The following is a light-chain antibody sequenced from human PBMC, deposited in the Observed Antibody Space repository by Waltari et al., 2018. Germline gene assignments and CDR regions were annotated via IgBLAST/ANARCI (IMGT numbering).Light chain of an antibody. CDR3: QSYDSSLWV. Sequence: NFMLTQPHSVSESPGKTVTISCTGSSGSIASHYVQWYQQRSGSAPTTVIYEDNQRPSGVPDRFSGSIDSSSNSASLTISGLKTEDEADYYCQSYDSSLWVFGGGTKLTVL. J-gene: IGLJ3*02. CDR1: SGSIASHY. CDR2: EDN. V-gene: IGLV6-57*02.